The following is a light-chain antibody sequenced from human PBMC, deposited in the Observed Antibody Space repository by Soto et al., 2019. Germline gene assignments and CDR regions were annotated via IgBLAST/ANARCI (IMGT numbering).Light chain of an antibody. Sequence: QSALTQPASASGSPGQSITISCTGTNNDVGGYKLVSWYQQHPGKVPKVVIYEGSKRPSGVPNRFSGSKSGNTASLTISGVQAEDEASYYCWSYAGNTIYVFGGGTKVTVL. CDR1: NNDVGGYKL. CDR2: EGS. CDR3: WSYAGNTIYV. J-gene: IGLJ1*01. V-gene: IGLV2-23*01.